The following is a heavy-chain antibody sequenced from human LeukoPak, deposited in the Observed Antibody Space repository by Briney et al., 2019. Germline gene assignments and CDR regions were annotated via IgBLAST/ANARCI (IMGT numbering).Heavy chain of an antibody. CDR1: GFAFSSYA. CDR3: AKINQPHYFDSSGYYYHFDY. J-gene: IGHJ4*02. Sequence: GGSLRLSWAATGFAFSSYAMSWVRQAAGKGLEWVSGISGSGGSTYYADSVKGRFSISRDNSKNTLYLQMNSLRAEDTAVYYCAKINQPHYFDSSGYYYHFDYWGQGTLVTVSS. V-gene: IGHV3-23*01. CDR2: ISGSGGST. D-gene: IGHD3-22*01.